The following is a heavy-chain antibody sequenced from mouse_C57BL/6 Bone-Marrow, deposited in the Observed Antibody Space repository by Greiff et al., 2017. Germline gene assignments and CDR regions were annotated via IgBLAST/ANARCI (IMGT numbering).Heavy chain of an antibody. D-gene: IGHD1-3*01. V-gene: IGHV1-72*01. CDR3: ARYPYIY. CDR1: GYTFTSYW. J-gene: IGHJ2*01. CDR2: IDPNSGGT. Sequence: QVQLQQPGAEPVKPGASVKLSCKASGYTFTSYWMHWVKQRPGRGLEWIGRIDPNSGGTKYNEKFKSKATLTVDKPSSTAYMQLSILTSEDSAVYYGARYPYIYWGQGTTLTVSS.